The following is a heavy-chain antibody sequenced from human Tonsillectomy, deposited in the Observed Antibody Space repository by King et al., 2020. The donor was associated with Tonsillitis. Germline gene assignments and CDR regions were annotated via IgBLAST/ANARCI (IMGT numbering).Heavy chain of an antibody. J-gene: IGHJ3*02. CDR3: ARHIGASRAFDI. CDR1: GGSIRRYY. D-gene: IGHD3-3*01. V-gene: IGHV4-59*01. Sequence: VQLQESGPGLVKPSETLSLTCTVSGGSIRRYYWSWIRQPPGKGLEWIGYFLYSGSTNYNPPLKSRVTISVDTSKTQFSLKLTSVTAADTAVYYCARHIGASRAFDIWGQGTMVTVSS. CDR2: FLYSGST.